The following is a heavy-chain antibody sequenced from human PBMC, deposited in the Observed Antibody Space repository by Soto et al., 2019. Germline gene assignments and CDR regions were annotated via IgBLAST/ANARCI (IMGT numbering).Heavy chain of an antibody. CDR3: AKDRYLDHDSRGYLFDN. CDR1: GFTFNIYA. V-gene: IGHV3-23*01. CDR2: ISRYGDIT. J-gene: IGHJ4*02. Sequence: EVQLLESGGDLIQPGGSLRLSCAASGFTFNIYAMTWVRQAPGKGLEGVSAISRYGDITYYADSVEGRFSISRDNSKNTLYLQMNSLRAEDTAVYYCAKDRYLDHDSRGYLFDNWGQGTLVTVSS. D-gene: IGHD3-22*01.